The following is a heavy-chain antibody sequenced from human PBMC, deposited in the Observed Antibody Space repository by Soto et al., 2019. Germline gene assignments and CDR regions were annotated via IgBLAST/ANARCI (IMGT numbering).Heavy chain of an antibody. Sequence: SETLSLTCAVYGGSFSGYYWNWIRQPPGKGLEGIGEINPSGSTNYNPSLKSRVTISVDTSKNQFSLKLSSVTAADTAVYYCARAGSYAYFDSWGQGSLVTVSS. CDR2: INPSGST. CDR1: GGSFSGYY. J-gene: IGHJ4*02. CDR3: ARAGSYAYFDS. V-gene: IGHV4-34*01. D-gene: IGHD2-2*01.